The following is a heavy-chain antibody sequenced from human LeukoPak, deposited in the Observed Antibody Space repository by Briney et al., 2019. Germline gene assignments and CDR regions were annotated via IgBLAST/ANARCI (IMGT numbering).Heavy chain of an antibody. V-gene: IGHV4-39*01. CDR1: GGSISSSSYY. D-gene: IGHD2-2*01. J-gene: IGHJ4*02. CDR2: IYYSGST. Sequence: SETLSLTCSVSGGSISSSSYYWGWIRQPPGKGLEWIGSIYYSGSTYYSPSLKSRLTISVDTSKNQFSLKLSSVTVADTAVYYCARLGYCSSTSCYNFDYWGQGTLVTVSS. CDR3: ARLGYCSSTSCYNFDY.